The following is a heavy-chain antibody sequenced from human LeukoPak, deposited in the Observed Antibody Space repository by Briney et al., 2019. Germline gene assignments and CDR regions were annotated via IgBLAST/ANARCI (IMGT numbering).Heavy chain of an antibody. V-gene: IGHV3-74*01. CDR1: GFTFSNYW. Sequence: PGGSLRVSCAASGFTFSNYWMQSVRQVPGKGLGWGSRIMSEGRTTNYADSVQGRFTVSRDNAKTTLYLQLNSLRAEDTAVYYCARGLTAASPYYLEHWGQGTLVTVSS. CDR3: ARGLTAASPYYLEH. J-gene: IGHJ4*02. CDR2: IMSEGRTT. D-gene: IGHD6-13*01.